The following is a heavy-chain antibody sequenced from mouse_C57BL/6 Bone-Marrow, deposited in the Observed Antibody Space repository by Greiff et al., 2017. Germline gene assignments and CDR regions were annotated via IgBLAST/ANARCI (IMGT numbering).Heavy chain of an antibody. CDR3: TTFEGYYGRYAMDY. CDR2: IDPENGDT. CDR1: GFNIKDDY. V-gene: IGHV14-4*01. D-gene: IGHD2-3*01. Sequence: VQLQQSGAELVRPGASVKLSCTASGFNIKDDYMHWVKQRPEQGLEWIGWIDPENGDTEYASKFQGKATITADTSSNTAYLQLSSLTSEDTAVYYCTTFEGYYGRYAMDYWGQGTSVTVSS. J-gene: IGHJ4*01.